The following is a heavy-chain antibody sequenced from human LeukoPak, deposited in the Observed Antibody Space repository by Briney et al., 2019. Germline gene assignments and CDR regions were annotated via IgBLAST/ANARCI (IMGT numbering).Heavy chain of an antibody. J-gene: IGHJ1*01. V-gene: IGHV3-23*01. CDR1: GFTFSSYA. CDR2: ISGSGGST. D-gene: IGHD3-22*01. CDR3: AKEYYYDSSGYYYPRAEYFQH. Sequence: GGSLRLSCAASGFTFSSYAMSWVRQAPGKGLEWVSAISGSGGSTYYADSVKGRFTISRDNSKNTLYLQMNSLRAEDTAVYYYAKEYYYDSSGYYYPRAEYFQHWGQGTLVTVSS.